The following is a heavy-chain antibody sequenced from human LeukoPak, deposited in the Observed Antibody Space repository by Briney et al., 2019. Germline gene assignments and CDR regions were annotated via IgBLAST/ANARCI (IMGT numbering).Heavy chain of an antibody. D-gene: IGHD1/OR15-1a*01. CDR3: TGNSLGGGENDY. Sequence: GGSLRLCCAASGFTFSGSAMHWVRQASGKGLEWVGRIKTKANSYATAYAASLEGRFTISRDDSKNTAYLQMDSLKTEDTAVYYCTGNSLGGGENDYWGQGTLVTVSS. V-gene: IGHV3-73*01. J-gene: IGHJ4*02. CDR2: IKTKANSYAT. CDR1: GFTFSGSA.